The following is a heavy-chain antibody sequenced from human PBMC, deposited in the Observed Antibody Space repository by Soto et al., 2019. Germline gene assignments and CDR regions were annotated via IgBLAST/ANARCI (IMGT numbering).Heavy chain of an antibody. CDR3: ARASSSSSAADY. D-gene: IGHD6-6*01. Sequence: QVQLQESGPGLVKPSQTLSLTCSVSGASISSGGYYWSWIRHLPGKGLEWIGYIYDTESAYYNPSLKSRVSISMDTSENHFAMRLTSVTAADSAVYYCARASSSSSAADYWGQGLQVTVSS. J-gene: IGHJ4*02. CDR2: IYDTESA. V-gene: IGHV4-31*03. CDR1: GASISSGGYY.